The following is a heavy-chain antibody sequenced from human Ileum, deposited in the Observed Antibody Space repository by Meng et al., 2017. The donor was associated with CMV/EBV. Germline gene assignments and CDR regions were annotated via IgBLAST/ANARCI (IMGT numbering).Heavy chain of an antibody. CDR1: GGSFSGYS. CDR3: ARGVAGGPFDY. Sequence: QVQRQQWGAGPLKPSEPLSLTCADYGGSFSGYSWSWIRQPPGKGLEWIGEINHSGSTNYNPSLKSRVTISVDTSKNQFFLKLSSVTAADTAVYYCARGVAGGPFDYWGQGTLVTVSS. J-gene: IGHJ4*02. CDR2: INHSGST. V-gene: IGHV4-34*01. D-gene: IGHD2-15*01.